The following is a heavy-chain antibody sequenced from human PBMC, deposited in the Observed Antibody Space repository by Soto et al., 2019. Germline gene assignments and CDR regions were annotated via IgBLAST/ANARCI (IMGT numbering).Heavy chain of an antibody. V-gene: IGHV1-2*02. Sequence: SVKVACTASGYSFIAKSIHWVRQAPGQGPEWMGWVVPIFRTTNYAQRFQCSVVMTRDMSVHTFYMELSRLTSEDTAIYYCATDDHGAYGLWGQATLVTVSS. CDR3: ATDDHGAYGL. D-gene: IGHD4-17*01. CDR1: GYSFIAKS. CDR2: VVPIFRTT. J-gene: IGHJ4*01.